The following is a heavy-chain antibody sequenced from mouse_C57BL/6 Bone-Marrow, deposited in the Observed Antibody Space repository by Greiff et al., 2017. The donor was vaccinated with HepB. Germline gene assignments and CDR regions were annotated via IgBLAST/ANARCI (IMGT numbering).Heavy chain of an antibody. CDR2: IDPENGDT. Sequence: EVKLQESGAELVRPGASVKLSCTASGFNIKDDYMHWVKQRPEQGLEWIGWIDPENGDTEYASKFQGKATITADTSSNTAYLQLSSLTSEDTAVYYCTTVVATKDYWGQGTTLTVSS. CDR1: GFNIKDDY. J-gene: IGHJ2*01. D-gene: IGHD1-1*01. V-gene: IGHV14-4*01. CDR3: TTVVATKDY.